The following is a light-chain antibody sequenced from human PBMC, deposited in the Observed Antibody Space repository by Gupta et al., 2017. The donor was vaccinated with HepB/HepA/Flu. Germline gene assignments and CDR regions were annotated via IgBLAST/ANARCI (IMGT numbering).Light chain of an antibody. CDR3: CQKCCSPRT. Sequence: EIVLTQSPGTLSFSLGERVTLFCRASQSVDSYLVWYQQKPDQAPMLLIYGASNRATTLPDRISSSRSSAALTLTIIRRVAADDVVYYCCQKCCSPRTFGQGTRLEMK. CDR2: GAS. CDR1: QSVDSY. V-gene: IGKV3-20*01. J-gene: IGKJ5*01.